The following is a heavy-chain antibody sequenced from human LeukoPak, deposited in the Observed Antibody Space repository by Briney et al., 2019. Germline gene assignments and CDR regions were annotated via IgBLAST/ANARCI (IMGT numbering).Heavy chain of an antibody. J-gene: IGHJ4*02. V-gene: IGHV3-33*06. D-gene: IGHD3-22*01. CDR1: GFTFSSYG. Sequence: SGGSLRLSCAASGFTFSSYGMHWVRQAPGKGLEWVAVLWFDGSNTYYADSVKGRFTISRDNSKSTMYLQMNSLRAEDTAVYHCAKTNGYYDLWGQGTLVIVSS. CDR2: LWFDGSNT. CDR3: AKTNGYYDL.